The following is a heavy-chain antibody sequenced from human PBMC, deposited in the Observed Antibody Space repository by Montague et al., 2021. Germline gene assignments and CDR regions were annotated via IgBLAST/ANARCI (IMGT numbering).Heavy chain of an antibody. J-gene: IGHJ4*02. V-gene: IGHV3-7*01. CDR2: IKHDGSAK. CDR1: GFTFSNYY. Sequence: SLRLSCAASGFTFSNYYMSWVRQAPGKGLEWVSNIKHDGSAKYYXDSVKGRFTISRDNAKNSLYLQMNSLRAEDTAVYFCARDQGQGYCGGDCYVGLDYWGQGTLVTVSS. CDR3: ARDQGQGYCGGDCYVGLDY. D-gene: IGHD2-21*01.